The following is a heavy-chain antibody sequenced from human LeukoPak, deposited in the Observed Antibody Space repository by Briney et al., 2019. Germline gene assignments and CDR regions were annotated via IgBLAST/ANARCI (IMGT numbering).Heavy chain of an antibody. D-gene: IGHD5-12*01. CDR1: GYTFTGYY. J-gene: IGHJ4*02. CDR2: IDPNSGGT. V-gene: IGHV1-2*06. CDR3: ARTEVKGSGYDPGIGY. Sequence: ASVTVSCKASGYTFTGYYMHWVRQAPGQGLEWMGRIDPNSGGTNYAQKFQGRVTMTRDTSISTAYMELSRLRSDDTAVYYCARTEVKGSGYDPGIGYWGQGTLVTVSS.